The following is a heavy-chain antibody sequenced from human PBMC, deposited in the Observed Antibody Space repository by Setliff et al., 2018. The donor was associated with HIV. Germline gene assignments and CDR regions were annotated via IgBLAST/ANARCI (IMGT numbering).Heavy chain of an antibody. CDR2: IGGSASGT. V-gene: IGHV3-23*01. J-gene: IGHJ3*02. D-gene: IGHD7-27*01. Sequence: GSLRLSCVGSGFTFNKYAMSWVRQAPGKGLEWVSAIGGSASGTYYKDSVKGRFTISRDNSKNTLYLQMNSLRVEDTAVYYCAKVKKLTADLRVDSFDIWGHGTMVTVSS. CDR3: AKVKKLTADLRVDSFDI. CDR1: GFTFNKYA.